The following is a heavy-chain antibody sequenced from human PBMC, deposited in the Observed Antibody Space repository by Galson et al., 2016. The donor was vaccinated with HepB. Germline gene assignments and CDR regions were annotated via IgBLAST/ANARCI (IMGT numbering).Heavy chain of an antibody. V-gene: IGHV4-61*01. Sequence: SETLSLTCTVSGGSVSSASYSWSWIRQPPGKGLEWIGYVYHSGSTSYNPSLKSRVTISVDTSKNEFSLKLSSVTTADTAVYYCAREIERRLVHHGMDVWGQGTTVTVSS. CDR3: AREIERRLVHHGMDV. CDR2: VYHSGST. D-gene: IGHD1-1*01. J-gene: IGHJ6*02. CDR1: GGSVSSASYS.